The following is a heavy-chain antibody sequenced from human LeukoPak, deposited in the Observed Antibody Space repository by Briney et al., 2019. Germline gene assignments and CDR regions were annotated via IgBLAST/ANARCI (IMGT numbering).Heavy chain of an antibody. D-gene: IGHD3-22*01. CDR2: ISYDGSNK. J-gene: IGHJ4*02. V-gene: IGHV3-30*03. CDR1: GFTFSSYG. Sequence: PGRSLRLSCAASGFTFSSYGMHWVRQAPGKGLEWVAVISYDGSNKYYADSVKGRFTISRDNSKNTLYLQMNSLRSEDTAVYYCATGGGYYYAYFDYWGQGTLVTVSS. CDR3: ATGGGYYYAYFDY.